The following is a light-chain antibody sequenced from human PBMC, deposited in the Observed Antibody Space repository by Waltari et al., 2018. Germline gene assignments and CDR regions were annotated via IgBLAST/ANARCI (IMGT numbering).Light chain of an antibody. CDR3: QQYNQWPLT. Sequence: EIVMTQSPATLSVSRGGSATVSFRASLSIDDRLAWYQQKPRQPPRLLIHGASTRDTGIPVRFSGSGSGTDFTLTITGLQSEDFAVYFCQQYNQWPLTFGRGTKVEIK. J-gene: IGKJ4*01. V-gene: IGKV3-15*01. CDR2: GAS. CDR1: LSIDDR.